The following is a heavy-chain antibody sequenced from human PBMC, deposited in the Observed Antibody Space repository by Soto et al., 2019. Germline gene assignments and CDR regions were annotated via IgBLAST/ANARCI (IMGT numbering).Heavy chain of an antibody. CDR2: IRSKAYGGTT. J-gene: IGHJ4*02. Sequence: EVQLVESGGGLVQPGRSLRLSCTASGFTFGDYAMSWLRQAPGTGLEWVGFIRSKAYGGTTEYAASVKGRFTISRDDSKSIAYLQMNSLKTEDTAVYYCTAGVYGDYAFAYWGQGTLVTVSS. CDR1: GFTFGDYA. V-gene: IGHV3-49*03. CDR3: TAGVYGDYAFAY. D-gene: IGHD4-17*01.